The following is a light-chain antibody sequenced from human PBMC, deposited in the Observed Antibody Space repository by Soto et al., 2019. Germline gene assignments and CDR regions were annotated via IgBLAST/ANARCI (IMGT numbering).Light chain of an antibody. CDR2: AAS. V-gene: IGKV1-39*01. J-gene: IGKJ1*01. Sequence: DIQMTQSPSSLSASVGDRVSVTCRASQSISTFLNWYQQRPGEAPKLLIYAASSMQSGVPSRFSGSASGAEFTLTIGSLQSEDFAVYYCQQSYASPRTFGQGTKVEVK. CDR3: QQSYASPRT. CDR1: QSISTF.